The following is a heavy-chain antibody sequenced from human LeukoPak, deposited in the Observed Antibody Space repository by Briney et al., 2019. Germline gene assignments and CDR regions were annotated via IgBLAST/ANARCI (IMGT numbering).Heavy chain of an antibody. J-gene: IGHJ6*04. Sequence: GGSPRPSCAAFGSTSSSYEMNCVPEAPGEGLEWVSYISSSVSTIYYADSVKGRFTISRDNAKNSLYLQMNSLRAEDTAVYYCAELGITMIGGVWGKGTTVTISS. D-gene: IGHD3-10*02. CDR3: AELGITMIGGV. CDR2: ISSSVSTI. V-gene: IGHV3-48*03. CDR1: GSTSSSYE.